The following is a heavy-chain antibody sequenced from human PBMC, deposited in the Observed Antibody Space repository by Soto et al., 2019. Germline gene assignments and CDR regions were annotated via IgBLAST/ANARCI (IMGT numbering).Heavy chain of an antibody. D-gene: IGHD3-3*01. V-gene: IGHV6-1*01. CDR1: GDSVSSNSAA. CDR3: AREGYYDFWSGPYEILTGSNGMDV. CDR2: TYYRSKWYN. Sequence: SQTLSLTCAISGDSVSSNSAAWNWIRQSPSRGLEWLARTYYRSKWYNDYAVSVKSRITINPDXSKNQFSLQLNSVTPEDTAVYYCAREGYYDFWSGPYEILTGSNGMDVWGQGTTVTVSS. J-gene: IGHJ6*02.